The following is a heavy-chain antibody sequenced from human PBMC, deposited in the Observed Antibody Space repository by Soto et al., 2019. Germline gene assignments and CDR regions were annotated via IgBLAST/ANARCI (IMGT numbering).Heavy chain of an antibody. CDR3: AKEKVELELPRPVFYYGMDV. V-gene: IGHV3-23*01. D-gene: IGHD1-7*01. CDR2: ISGSGGST. Sequence: GGSLRLSCAASGFTFSSYAMSWVRQAPGKGLEWVSAISGSGGSTYYADSVKGRFTISRDNSKNTLYLQMNSLRAEDTAVCYCAKEKVELELPRPVFYYGMDVWGQGTTVTVSS. CDR1: GFTFSSYA. J-gene: IGHJ6*02.